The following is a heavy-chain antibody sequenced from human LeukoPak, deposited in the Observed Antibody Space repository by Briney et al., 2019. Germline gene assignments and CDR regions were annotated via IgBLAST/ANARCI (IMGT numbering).Heavy chain of an antibody. Sequence: KPSQTLSLTCTVSGGSVSSGTYYWSWIRQPPGKGLEWIGYIYYSGTTNYNPSLKSRVTISVDTSKNQFSLKLSSVTAADTAVYYCARDRLRGNSNPFFDYWGQGTLVTVSS. D-gene: IGHD4-11*01. CDR3: ARDRLRGNSNPFFDY. CDR1: GGSVSSGTYY. CDR2: IYYSGTT. V-gene: IGHV4-61*01. J-gene: IGHJ4*02.